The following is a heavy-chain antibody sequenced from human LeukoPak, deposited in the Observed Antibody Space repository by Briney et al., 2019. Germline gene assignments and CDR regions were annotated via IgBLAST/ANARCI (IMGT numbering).Heavy chain of an antibody. CDR3: ARDNYYDTSGIFDY. Sequence: GGSLRLSCAASGFTFSSYAMHWVRQAPGKGLEWVAVISYDGSNKYYADSVKGRFTISRDNSKNTLYLQMNSPRAEDTAVYYCARDNYYDTSGIFDYWGQGTLVTVSS. CDR2: ISYDGSNK. J-gene: IGHJ4*02. V-gene: IGHV3-30-3*01. CDR1: GFTFSSYA. D-gene: IGHD3-22*01.